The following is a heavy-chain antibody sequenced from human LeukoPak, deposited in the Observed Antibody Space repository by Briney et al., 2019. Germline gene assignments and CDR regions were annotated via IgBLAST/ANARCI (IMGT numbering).Heavy chain of an antibody. V-gene: IGHV5-51*01. CDR2: IYPGDSDT. CDR1: GYSFTSYW. CDR3: ASWHSSGWYGRHAFDI. D-gene: IGHD6-19*01. J-gene: IGHJ3*02. Sequence: GSLKLSFKGSGYSFTSYWIGWVRQMPGKGLEWMGIIYPGDSDTRYSPSFQGQVTISADKSISTAYLQWNSLKASDTAMYYCASWHSSGWYGRHAFDIWGQGTMVTVSS.